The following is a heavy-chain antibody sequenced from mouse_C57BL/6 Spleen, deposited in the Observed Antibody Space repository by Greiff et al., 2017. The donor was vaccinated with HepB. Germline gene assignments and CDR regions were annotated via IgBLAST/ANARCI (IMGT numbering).Heavy chain of an antibody. CDR2: ISDGGSYT. D-gene: IGHD1-1*01. CDR3: ARDLLPYYYAMDY. J-gene: IGHJ4*01. Sequence: EVKLVESGGGLVKPGGSLKLSCAASGFTFSSYAMSWVRQTPEKRLEWVATISDGGSYTYYPDNVKGRFTISRDNAKNNLYLQMSHLKSEDTAMYYCARDLLPYYYAMDYWGQGTSVTVSS. CDR1: GFTFSSYA. V-gene: IGHV5-4*01.